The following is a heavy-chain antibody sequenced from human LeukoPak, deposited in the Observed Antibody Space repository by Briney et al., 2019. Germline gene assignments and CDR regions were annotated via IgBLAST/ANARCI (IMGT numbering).Heavy chain of an antibody. V-gene: IGHV1-46*01. D-gene: IGHD3-3*01. J-gene: IGHJ4*02. Sequence: GASVKVSCTASGYTFTSYYMHWVRQAPGQGLEWMGIINPSGGSTSYAQKFQGRVTMTRDTSTSTVYMELSSLRSEDTAVYYCARDSYDFWSGYYGLGYWGQGTLVTVSS. CDR3: ARDSYDFWSGYYGLGY. CDR1: GYTFTSYY. CDR2: INPSGGST.